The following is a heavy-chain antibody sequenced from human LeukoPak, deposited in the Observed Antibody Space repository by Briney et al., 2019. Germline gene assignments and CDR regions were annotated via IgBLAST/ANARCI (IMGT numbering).Heavy chain of an antibody. V-gene: IGHV4-30-4*01. D-gene: IGHD1-26*01. CDR2: IYYGGST. Sequence: SETLSLTCTVSGGSISSGDYYWNWIRQPPGKGLEWIGYIYYGGSTYYNPSLKSRVTISVDTSKNQFSLKLSSVTAADTAVYYCASRVVGATNDFDYWGQGTLVTVSS. J-gene: IGHJ4*02. CDR1: GGSISSGDYY. CDR3: ASRVVGATNDFDY.